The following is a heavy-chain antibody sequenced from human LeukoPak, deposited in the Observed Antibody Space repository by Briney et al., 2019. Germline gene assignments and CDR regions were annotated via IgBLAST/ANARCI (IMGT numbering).Heavy chain of an antibody. CDR3: AKDYTKGVAATDY. J-gene: IGHJ4*01. CDR1: GFTFSVYV. V-gene: IGHV3-23*01. CDR2: ISVPGGST. D-gene: IGHD1-26*01. Sequence: PGGSLRLSCAASGFTFSVYVMSWVRQAPGKGLEWVSVISVPGGSTYYADSVKGRFTISRDNSKNTLYLQMNSLSAEDTAVYYCAKDYTKGVAATDYWGHGTLVTVSS.